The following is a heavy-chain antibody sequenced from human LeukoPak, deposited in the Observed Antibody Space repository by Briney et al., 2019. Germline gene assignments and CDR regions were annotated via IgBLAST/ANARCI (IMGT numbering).Heavy chain of an antibody. V-gene: IGHV3-30-3*01. D-gene: IGHD3-3*01. CDR1: GFTFSSYA. J-gene: IGHJ4*02. Sequence: QSGGSLRLSCAASGFTFSSYAMHWVRQAPGKGLEWVAVISYDGSNKYYADSVKGRFTISRDNSKNTLYLQMNSLRAEDTAVYYCARDADPYDFWSGLVDYWGQGTLVTVSS. CDR3: ARDADPYDFWSGLVDY. CDR2: ISYDGSNK.